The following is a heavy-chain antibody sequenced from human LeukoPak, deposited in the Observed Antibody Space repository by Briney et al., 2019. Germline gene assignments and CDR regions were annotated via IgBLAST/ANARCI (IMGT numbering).Heavy chain of an antibody. CDR1: GFTFSSYA. Sequence: PGGSLRLSCAASGFTFSSYAMSWVRQAPGKGLEWVSAISGSGGSTYYADSVKGRFTISRDNSKNTLYLQMNSLRAEDTAIYYCAKGSTVADIYFDYWGRGTLVTISS. J-gene: IGHJ4*02. CDR2: ISGSGGST. D-gene: IGHD6-19*01. CDR3: AKGSTVADIYFDY. V-gene: IGHV3-23*01.